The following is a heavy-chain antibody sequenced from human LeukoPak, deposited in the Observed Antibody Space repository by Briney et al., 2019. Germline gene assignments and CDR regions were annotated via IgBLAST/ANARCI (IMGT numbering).Heavy chain of an antibody. Sequence: ASVKVSCKASGYTFTSYGISWVRQAPGQGLEWMGWISAYNGNTNYAQKLQGRVTMTTDTPTSTAYMELRSLRSDDTAVYYCARDSPEDFYDSSGSYDFDIWGQGTMVTVSS. J-gene: IGHJ3*02. V-gene: IGHV1-18*01. CDR2: ISAYNGNT. CDR3: ARDSPEDFYDSSGSYDFDI. D-gene: IGHD3-22*01. CDR1: GYTFTSYG.